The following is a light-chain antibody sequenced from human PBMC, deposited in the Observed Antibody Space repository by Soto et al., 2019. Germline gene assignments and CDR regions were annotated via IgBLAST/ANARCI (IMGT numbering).Light chain of an antibody. V-gene: IGLV2-14*01. Sequence: QSVLTQPASVSGSPGQSITISCTGTSSDVGAYNYVSWYQQDPGKAPKVMIYDVSNRPSGVSNLFSGSKSGNTASLTISGLQAEDEADYYCLSYTTSSTYVFGTGTKVTVL. CDR2: DVS. CDR3: LSYTTSSTYV. CDR1: SSDVGAYNY. J-gene: IGLJ1*01.